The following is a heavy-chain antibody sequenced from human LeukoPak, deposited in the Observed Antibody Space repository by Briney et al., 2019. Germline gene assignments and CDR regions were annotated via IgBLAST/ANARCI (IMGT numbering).Heavy chain of an antibody. CDR2: ISDSGGST. J-gene: IGHJ4*02. CDR3: AKEKYSNGFFDY. CDR1: GFTFSSYA. V-gene: IGHV3-23*01. D-gene: IGHD5-18*01. Sequence: GGSLRLSCAASGFTFSSYAMSWVRQAPGKGLEWVSAISDSGGSTYYADSVKGRFTISRDNSKNTLYLQMTSLRAEDTAVYYCAKEKYSNGFFDYRGQGTLVTVSS.